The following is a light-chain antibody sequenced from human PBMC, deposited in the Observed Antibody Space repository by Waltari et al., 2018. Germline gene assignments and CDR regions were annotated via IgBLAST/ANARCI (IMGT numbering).Light chain of an antibody. CDR2: GAS. CDR3: QHYVRLPAT. V-gene: IGKV3-20*01. J-gene: IGKJ1*01. Sequence: IVLTQSPGTLSLSPGARSTLSCRASQSVSRSLAWYQQKPGQAPKLLTYGASTRATGIPDRFTCSGSGTDFSLTISSLEPEDFAIYFCQHYVRLPATFGQGTKVEIK. CDR1: QSVSRS.